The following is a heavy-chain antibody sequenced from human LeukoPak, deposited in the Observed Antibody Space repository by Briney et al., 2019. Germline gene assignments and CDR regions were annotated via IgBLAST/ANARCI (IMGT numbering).Heavy chain of an antibody. CDR2: ISGGGGRT. CDR1: GFTFSSYS. Sequence: GGSLRLSCAASGFTFSSYSMNWVRQAPGKGLEWVSGISGGGGRTYYADSVKGRFTISRENSNNTLFLQMNSLRVEDTAVYYCAKDKDVYAYGGVDYWGQGTLVTVSS. V-gene: IGHV3-23*01. CDR3: AKDKDVYAYGGVDY. D-gene: IGHD3-10*01. J-gene: IGHJ4*02.